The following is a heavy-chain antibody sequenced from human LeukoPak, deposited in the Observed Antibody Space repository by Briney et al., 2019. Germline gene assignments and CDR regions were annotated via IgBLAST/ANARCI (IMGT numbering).Heavy chain of an antibody. Sequence: SETLSLTCTVSGGSIGSYYWSWIRQPPGKGLEWIGYIYYSGSTNYNPSLKSRVTISVDTSKNQFSLKLSSVTAADTAVYYCARKSAVAGLGGLDYWGQGTLVTVSS. CDR1: GGSIGSYY. J-gene: IGHJ4*02. D-gene: IGHD6-19*01. V-gene: IGHV4-59*01. CDR2: IYYSGST. CDR3: ARKSAVAGLGGLDY.